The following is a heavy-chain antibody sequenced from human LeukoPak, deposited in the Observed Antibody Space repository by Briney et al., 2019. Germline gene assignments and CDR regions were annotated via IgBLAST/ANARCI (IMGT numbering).Heavy chain of an antibody. CDR3: ARTVHADTGGYGQFDS. CDR1: GYIFTAYY. D-gene: IGHD3-22*01. V-gene: IGHV1-2*02. CDR2: INPNSGVT. Sequence: VASVKVSCTTSGYIFTAYYMHWVRQAPGQGPEWMGWINPNSGVTEYAQTFQDRVTMTTDTSVSTAYTELSTLRSDDTAVYFCARTVHADTGGYGQFDSWGQGTQVTVSS. J-gene: IGHJ4*02.